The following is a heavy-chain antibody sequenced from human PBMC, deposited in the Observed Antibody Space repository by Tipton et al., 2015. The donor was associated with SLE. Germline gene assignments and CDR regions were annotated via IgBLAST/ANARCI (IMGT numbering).Heavy chain of an antibody. CDR2: IYYSGST. J-gene: IGHJ3*01. CDR3: GRARVGMGYVFDV. CDR1: AYSITNGYY. D-gene: IGHD5-24*01. Sequence: TLSLTCTVSAYSITNGYYWGWIRQSPGKGLEWIGYIYYSGSTNYNPSLKSRVTISVDTSKNQFSLKLSSVTAADTAVYYCGRARVGMGYVFDVWGQGTMVTVSS. V-gene: IGHV4-38-2*02.